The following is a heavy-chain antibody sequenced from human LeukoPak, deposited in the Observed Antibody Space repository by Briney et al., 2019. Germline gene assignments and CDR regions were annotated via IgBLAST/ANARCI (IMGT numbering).Heavy chain of an antibody. J-gene: IGHJ3*02. CDR2: ISGSGGST. Sequence: GGSLRLSCAASGFTFSSYAMSWVRQAPGKGLEWVSAISGSGGSTYCADSVKGRFTISRDNSKNTLYLQMNSLRAEDTAVYYCAKLYYYDSSGYYLHDAFDIWGQGTMVTVSS. V-gene: IGHV3-23*01. CDR3: AKLYYYDSSGYYLHDAFDI. D-gene: IGHD3-22*01. CDR1: GFTFSSYA.